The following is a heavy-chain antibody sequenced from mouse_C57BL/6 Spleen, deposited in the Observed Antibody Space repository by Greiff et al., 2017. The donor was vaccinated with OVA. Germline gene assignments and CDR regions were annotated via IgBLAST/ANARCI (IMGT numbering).Heavy chain of an antibody. V-gene: IGHV1-7*01. Sequence: PWASVPLSCTASGSTFTSSWMHWVKQRPGQGLEWIGYINPSSGNTKYNQKFKDKATLTADKSSSTAYMQLSSLTYEDSAVYYCARGGSSCYHVAFDYWGQGTTLTVSS. CDR1: GSTFTSSW. J-gene: IGHJ2*01. CDR3: ARGGSSCYHVAFDY. D-gene: IGHD3-2*02. CDR2: INPSSGNT.